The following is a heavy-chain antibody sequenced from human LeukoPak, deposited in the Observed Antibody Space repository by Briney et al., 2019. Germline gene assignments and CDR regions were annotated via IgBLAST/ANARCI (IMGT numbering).Heavy chain of an antibody. CDR3: ARSGGSLLGY. Sequence: PGGSLRLSCAASGFTFSSYEMNWVRQAPGKGLEWVSYISSSGSTTYYADSVKGQFTISRDNAKNSLYLQMNSLRAEDTAVYYCARSGGSLLGYWGQGTLVTVSS. D-gene: IGHD2-15*01. J-gene: IGHJ4*02. CDR2: ISSSGSTT. V-gene: IGHV3-48*03. CDR1: GFTFSSYE.